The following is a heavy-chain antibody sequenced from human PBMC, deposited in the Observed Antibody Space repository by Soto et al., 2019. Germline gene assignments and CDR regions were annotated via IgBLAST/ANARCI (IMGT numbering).Heavy chain of an antibody. CDR2: SSNSGSFT. Sequence: AGSLRLSCAASGFTFCVHYMSWIRQAPGKGLEWIGYSSNSGSFTRYADSVKGRFSISRDNANNSLYLQINSLRGDDTAIYYCVRTGDNYKLLDNWGQGTPVPV. D-gene: IGHD1-1*01. V-gene: IGHV3-11*06. CDR1: GFTFCVHY. CDR3: VRTGDNYKLLDN. J-gene: IGHJ4*02.